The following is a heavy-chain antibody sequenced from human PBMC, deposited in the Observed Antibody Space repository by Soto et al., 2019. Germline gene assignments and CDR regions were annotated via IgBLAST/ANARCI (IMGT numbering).Heavy chain of an antibody. CDR2: ISGSGGST. D-gene: IGHD1-26*01. J-gene: IGHJ2*01. V-gene: IGHV3-23*01. CDR1: GFTFSSYA. CDR3: AKDPGEGKSGCYAVWYFDL. Sequence: EVQLLESGGGLVQPGGSLRLSCAASGFTFSSYAMSWVRQAPGKGLEWVSAISGSGGSTYYADSVKGRFTISRDNSKNTLYLQMNSLRAEDTAVYYCAKDPGEGKSGCYAVWYFDLWGRGTLVTVSS.